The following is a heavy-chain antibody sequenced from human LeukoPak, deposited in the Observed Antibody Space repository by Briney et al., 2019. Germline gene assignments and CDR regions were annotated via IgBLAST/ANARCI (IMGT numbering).Heavy chain of an antibody. J-gene: IGHJ4*02. CDR1: GASVNNDF. D-gene: IGHD2-21*02. V-gene: IGHV4-59*02. Sequence: PSETLSLTCSVSGASVNNDFWSWIRQPPGKGLEWIGYIHYSGFTDYNPSLKSRVTISRDTSKNQFSLKVRSVTAADTAVYYCARVYCGGDCPFDYWGQGTLVTVSS. CDR3: ARVYCGGDCPFDY. CDR2: IHYSGFT.